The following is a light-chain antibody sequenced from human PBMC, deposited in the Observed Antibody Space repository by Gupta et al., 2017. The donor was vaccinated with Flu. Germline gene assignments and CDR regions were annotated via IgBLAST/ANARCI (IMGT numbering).Light chain of an antibody. CDR3: QQSFSDPWT. V-gene: IGKV1-39*01. CDR2: GAG. Sequence: GERVVITCRASHDIDYYLNWYQHKPGRAPSLLIFGAGSLHTGVPSRFSGTGSGTNFTLAISGLQPEDFSTYYCQQSFSDPWTFGQGTTVEV. J-gene: IGKJ1*01. CDR1: HDIDYY.